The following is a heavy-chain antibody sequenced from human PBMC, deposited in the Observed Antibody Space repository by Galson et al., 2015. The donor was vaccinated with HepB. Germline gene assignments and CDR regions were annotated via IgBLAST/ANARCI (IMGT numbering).Heavy chain of an antibody. CDR2: IGGSGYAT. D-gene: IGHD3-10*01. CDR1: GFTFNFYA. Sequence: SLRLSCAASGFTFNFYAMTWVRQAPGEGLEWVSTIGGSGYATYYADSVKGRFTISRDNSKNTLYLQMNSLRAEDTALYYCAKDQAGISVVRGVNDAFNIWGQGTMVTVSS. CDR3: AKDQAGISVVRGVNDAFNI. V-gene: IGHV3-23*01. J-gene: IGHJ3*02.